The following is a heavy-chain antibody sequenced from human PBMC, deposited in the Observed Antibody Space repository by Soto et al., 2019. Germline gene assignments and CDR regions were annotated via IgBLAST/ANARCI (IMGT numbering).Heavy chain of an antibody. Sequence: EVQLLESGGGLVQPGGSLRLSCAASGFTFSSYAMRWVRQAPVKGLEWVSAISGSGGSTYYADSVKGRFTISRDNSKNTLYLHINRLRAEDAAIYHCARRGSGSYYDYWGQGTLVTVSS. CDR3: ARRGSGSYYDY. CDR1: GFTFSSYA. V-gene: IGHV3-23*01. J-gene: IGHJ4*02. D-gene: IGHD1-26*01. CDR2: ISGSGGST.